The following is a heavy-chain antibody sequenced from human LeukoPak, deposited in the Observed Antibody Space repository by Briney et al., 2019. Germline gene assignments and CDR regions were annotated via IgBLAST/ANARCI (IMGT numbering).Heavy chain of an antibody. D-gene: IGHD2-2*01. CDR2: IIPIFGTP. J-gene: IGHJ6*03. CDR3: ARDAVVVPAATPGYYYYMDV. Sequence: SVKVSCKASGGTFSSYAISWVRQAPGQGLEWMGGIIPIFGTPNYAQKFQGRVTVTADESTSTAYMELSSLRSEDTAMYYCARDAVVVPAATPGYYYYMDVWGKGTTVTVSS. V-gene: IGHV1-69*13. CDR1: GGTFSSYA.